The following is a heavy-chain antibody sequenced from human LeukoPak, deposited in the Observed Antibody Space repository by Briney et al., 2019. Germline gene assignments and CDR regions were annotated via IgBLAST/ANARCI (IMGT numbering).Heavy chain of an antibody. CDR1: GGTFSRYS. CDR3: ARALWDDGATFYYHDAFDL. D-gene: IGHD3-22*01. CDR2: LIPIFRSP. V-gene: IGHV1-69*13. Sequence: SVNVSCKASGGTFSRYSMNWVRHAPGQGPEWLGGLIPIFRSPTYAEKFQARVTITADESTRTAHMELRSRRSEDTAVYYCARALWDDGATFYYHDAFDLWGQGTMVTVSS. J-gene: IGHJ3*01.